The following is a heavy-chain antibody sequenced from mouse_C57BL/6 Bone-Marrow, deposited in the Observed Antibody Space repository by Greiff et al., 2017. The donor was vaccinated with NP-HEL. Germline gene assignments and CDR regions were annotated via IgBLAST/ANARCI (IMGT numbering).Heavy chain of an antibody. V-gene: IGHV1-54*01. CDR2: INPGSGGT. CDR1: GYAFTNYL. CDR3: ARRWGLLRSYFDY. Sequence: VQLQQSGAELVRPGTSVKVSCKASGYAFTNYLIEWVKQRPGQGLEWIGVINPGSGGTNYNEKFKGKATLTADKSSSTAYMQLSSLTSEDSAVYFCARRWGLLRSYFDYWGQGTTLTVSS. D-gene: IGHD1-1*01. J-gene: IGHJ2*01.